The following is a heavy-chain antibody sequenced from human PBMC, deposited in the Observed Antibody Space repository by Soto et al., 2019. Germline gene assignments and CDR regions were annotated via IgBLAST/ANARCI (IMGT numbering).Heavy chain of an antibody. J-gene: IGHJ4*02. V-gene: IGHV1-46*01. Sequence: ASVKVSCKASGYSFTAYFMHWVRQATGHGLEWMGIVHPSAGNTNYAQKFQGRVTMTWDTSTTTVYMELSSLRADDTAVYYCARAPYSSSSFFFDYWGQGTPVTVSS. CDR2: VHPSAGNT. D-gene: IGHD6-6*01. CDR1: GYSFTAYF. CDR3: ARAPYSSSSFFFDY.